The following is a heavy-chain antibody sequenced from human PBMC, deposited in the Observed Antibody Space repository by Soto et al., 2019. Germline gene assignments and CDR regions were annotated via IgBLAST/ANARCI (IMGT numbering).Heavy chain of an antibody. CDR2: IYHSGST. D-gene: IGHD3-10*01. V-gene: IGHV4-30-2*01. CDR1: GGSISSGGYS. Sequence: PSETLSLTCAVSGGSISSGGYSWSWIRQPPGKGLEWIGYIYHSGSTYYNPSLKSRVTISVDRSKNRFSLKLSSVTAADTAVYYCARALITKVDYWGQGTLVTVSS. J-gene: IGHJ4*02. CDR3: ARALITKVDY.